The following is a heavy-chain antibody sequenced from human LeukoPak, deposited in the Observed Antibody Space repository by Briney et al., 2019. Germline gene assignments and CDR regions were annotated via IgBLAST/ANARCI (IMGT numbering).Heavy chain of an antibody. Sequence: GGSLRLSCAASGFTFSSYGMHWVRQAPGKGLEWVAFIRYDGSNKYYADPVKGRFTISRDNSKNTLYLQMNSLRAEDTAVYYCAKDRVVVNWRGAALDYWGQGTLVTVSS. CDR1: GFTFSSYG. J-gene: IGHJ4*02. CDR3: AKDRVVVNWRGAALDY. V-gene: IGHV3-30*02. CDR2: IRYDGSNK. D-gene: IGHD2-15*01.